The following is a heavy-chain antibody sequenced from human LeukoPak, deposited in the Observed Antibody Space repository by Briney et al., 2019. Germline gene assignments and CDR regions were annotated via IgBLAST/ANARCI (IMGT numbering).Heavy chain of an antibody. J-gene: IGHJ3*01. V-gene: IGHV3-23*01. D-gene: IGHD2-2*03. CDR1: GFTFSTYD. CDR2: INRSGRT. Sequence: PGGSLRLSCVASGFTFSTYDMQWVRQAPGKGLEWVSGINRSGRTYYTDSVKGRFTISRDNSNSTLYLEMNSLRAEDTAVYYCAQGGYFAFDFWGQGTMVTVSS. CDR3: AQGGYFAFDF.